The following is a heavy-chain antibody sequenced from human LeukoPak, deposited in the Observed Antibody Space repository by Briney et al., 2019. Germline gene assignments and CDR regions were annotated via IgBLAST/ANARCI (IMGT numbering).Heavy chain of an antibody. Sequence: GGSLRLSCAASGFTFSSYEMNWVRQAPGKGLEWVSYIVGSGSTINYADSVKGRFTISRDNAKNSLFLQMNSLRAEDTAIYYCARVGYSYGTSFDYRGQGTLVTVSS. J-gene: IGHJ4*02. CDR1: GFTFSSYE. V-gene: IGHV3-48*03. D-gene: IGHD5-18*01. CDR2: IVGSGSTI. CDR3: ARVGYSYGTSFDY.